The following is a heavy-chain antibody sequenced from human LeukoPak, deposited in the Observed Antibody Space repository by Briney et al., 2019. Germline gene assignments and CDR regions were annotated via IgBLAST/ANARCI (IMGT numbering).Heavy chain of an antibody. CDR2: TYTSRDT. J-gene: IGHJ4*02. CDR1: GYSITSVY. Sequence: SETLSLTCTVSGYSITSVYWSWIRQPPGKGLEVIGYTYTSRDTNYNPSLRSRVTMSLDASKNEVSLKMSSVTAADTAVYYCARTARVFDYWGQGILVTVSS. V-gene: IGHV4-4*09. CDR3: ARTARVFDY.